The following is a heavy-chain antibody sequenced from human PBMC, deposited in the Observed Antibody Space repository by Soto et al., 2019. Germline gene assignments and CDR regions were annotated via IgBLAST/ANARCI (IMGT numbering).Heavy chain of an antibody. CDR1: GLSVSDAW. V-gene: IGHV3-15*01. CDR3: SSDPTLEGNRGAF. D-gene: IGHD3-16*01. J-gene: IGHJ4*02. Sequence: WGSLRLSCAASGLSVSDAWMTWVRQAPGKGLEWVGHIKRRSEGGTTEYAAPVKGRFIISREDSRNTLYLQMDSLKSDDSGVYYCSSDPTLEGNRGAFWGQGTLVTVSS. CDR2: IKRRSEGGTT.